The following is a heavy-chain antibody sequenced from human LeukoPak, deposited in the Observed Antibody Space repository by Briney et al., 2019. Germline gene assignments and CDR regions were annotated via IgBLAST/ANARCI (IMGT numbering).Heavy chain of an antibody. CDR3: ARDGRITYSSTWSFDS. D-gene: IGHD6-13*01. J-gene: IGHJ4*02. Sequence: SETLSLTCTVSAGSISPYYWSWIRQSPGKGLEWIGYVYYSGSTNYNPSLKRRVTISLDTSKNQFSLRLTSVTAADTALYYCARDGRITYSSTWSFDSWGQGTLVTVSS. CDR1: AGSISPYY. CDR2: VYYSGST. V-gene: IGHV4-59*01.